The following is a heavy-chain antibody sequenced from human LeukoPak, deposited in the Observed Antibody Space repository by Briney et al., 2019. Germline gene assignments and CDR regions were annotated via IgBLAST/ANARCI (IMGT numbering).Heavy chain of an antibody. CDR3: VRLEGGVIVDY. CDR1: GYSFTSYW. J-gene: IGHJ4*02. D-gene: IGHD3-16*02. Sequence: GESLKISCKGSGYSFTSYWITRVRQMPGKGLEWMGRIATSESYTNYSPSFQVHVTISADKSITTAYLQWISLKASATSRYYFVRLEGGVIVDYWGQGTLVTVSS. V-gene: IGHV5-10-1*01. CDR2: IATSESYT.